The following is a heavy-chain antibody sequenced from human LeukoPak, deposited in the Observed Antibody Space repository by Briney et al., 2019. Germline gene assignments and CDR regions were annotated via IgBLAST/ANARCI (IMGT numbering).Heavy chain of an antibody. D-gene: IGHD5-12*01. CDR1: GGSFSGYY. Sequence: SETLSLTCAVYGGSFSGYYWSWIRQPPGKGLEWIGEINHSGSTNYNPSLKSRVTISVDTSKNQFSLKLSSVTAADTAVYYCASRGIVATGVRYWGQGTLVTVSS. CDR3: ASRGIVATGVRY. CDR2: INHSGST. J-gene: IGHJ4*02. V-gene: IGHV4-34*01.